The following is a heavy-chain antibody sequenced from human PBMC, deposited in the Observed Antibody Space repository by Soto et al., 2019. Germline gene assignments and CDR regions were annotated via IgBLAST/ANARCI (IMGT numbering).Heavy chain of an antibody. CDR1: GFTYRSYW. Sequence: LRLSGAAGGFTYRSYWMHWVRQAPGKGLVWFSRINSDGSSTSYADSVKGRFTISRDNAKNTLYLQMNSLRAEDTAVYYCARDQGSSDAFDIWGQGTMVTVSS. D-gene: IGHD6-6*01. J-gene: IGHJ3*02. CDR2: INSDGSST. CDR3: ARDQGSSDAFDI. V-gene: IGHV3-74*01.